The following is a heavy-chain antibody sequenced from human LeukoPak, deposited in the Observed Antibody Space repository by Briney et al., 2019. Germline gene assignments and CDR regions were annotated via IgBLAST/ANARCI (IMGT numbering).Heavy chain of an antibody. CDR3: ARRLRGFDS. J-gene: IGHJ5*01. CDR1: GGSFSSSSYY. V-gene: IGHV4-39*01. Sequence: PSETLSLTCTVSGGSFSSSSYYWGWIRQPPGKGLEWIGSVYYSGSTYYNPSLKSRVTISVDTSKNQFSLKLSSVTAADTALYYCARRLRGFDSWGQGTLVTVSS. CDR2: VYYSGST. D-gene: IGHD5-12*01.